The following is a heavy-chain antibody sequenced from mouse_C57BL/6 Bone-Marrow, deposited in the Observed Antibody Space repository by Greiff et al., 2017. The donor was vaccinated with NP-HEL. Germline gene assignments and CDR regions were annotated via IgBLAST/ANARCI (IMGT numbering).Heavy chain of an antibody. CDR3: ARHYYSNYFDY. CDR1: GFTFSSYG. D-gene: IGHD2-5*01. Sequence: EVMLVESGGDLVKPGGSLKPSCAASGFTFSSYGMSWVRQTPDKRLEWVATISSGGSYTYYPDSVKGRFTISRDNAKNTLYLQMSSLKSEDTAMYYCARHYYSNYFDYWGQGTTLTVSS. V-gene: IGHV5-6*02. J-gene: IGHJ2*01. CDR2: ISSGGSYT.